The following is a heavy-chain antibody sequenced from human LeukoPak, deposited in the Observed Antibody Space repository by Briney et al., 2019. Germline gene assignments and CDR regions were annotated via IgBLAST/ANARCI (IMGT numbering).Heavy chain of an antibody. V-gene: IGHV4-34*01. CDR2: INHSGST. J-gene: IGHJ4*02. CDR3: AAELRLGELSPFDY. D-gene: IGHD3-16*02. CDR1: GGSFSGYY. Sequence: SETPSLTCAVYGGSFSGYYWSWIRQPPGKGLEWIGEINHSGSTNYNPSLKSRVTISVDTSKNQFSLKLSSVTAADTAVYYCAAELRLGELSPFDYWGQGTLVTVSS.